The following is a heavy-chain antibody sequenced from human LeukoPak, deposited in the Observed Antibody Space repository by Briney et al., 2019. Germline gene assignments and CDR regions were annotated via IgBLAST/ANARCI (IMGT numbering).Heavy chain of an antibody. CDR3: AKASAIVVVPAATDY. CDR2: ISYDGSNK. J-gene: IGHJ4*02. D-gene: IGHD2-2*01. Sequence: PGGSLRLSWAASGFTFSSYGMHWVRQAPGKGLEWVAVISYDGSNKYYADSVKGRFTISRDNSKNTLYLQMNSLRAEDTAVYYCAKASAIVVVPAATDYWGQGTLVTVSS. CDR1: GFTFSSYG. V-gene: IGHV3-30*18.